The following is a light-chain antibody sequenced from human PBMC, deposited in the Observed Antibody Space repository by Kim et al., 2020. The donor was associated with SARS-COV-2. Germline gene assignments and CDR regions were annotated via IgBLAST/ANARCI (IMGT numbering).Light chain of an antibody. J-gene: IGLJ2*01. Sequence: SSELTQDPAVSVALGQTVRITCQGDSLRSYYASWYQQKPGQAPVLVIYGKNNRPSVIPDRFSASSSGNTASLTITRAQAEAEADYYCNSRDSSGDHVVFG. CDR1: SLRSYY. CDR2: GKN. CDR3: NSRDSSGDHVV. V-gene: IGLV3-19*01.